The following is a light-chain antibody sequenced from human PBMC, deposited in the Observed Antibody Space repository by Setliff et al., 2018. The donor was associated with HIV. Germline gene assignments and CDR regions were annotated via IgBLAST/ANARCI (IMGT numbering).Light chain of an antibody. V-gene: IGLV2-14*03. CDR2: DVS. CDR1: SSDVGTYNY. CDR3: SSYTSSSTYV. Sequence: QSALTQPASVSGSPGQSTTISCTGTSSDVGTYNYVSWYQQQPDKAPKLIIYDVSKRSSGVSNRFSGSKSGNTASLTISGLQAEDEAVYYCSSYTSSSTYVFGTGPKVTVL. J-gene: IGLJ1*01.